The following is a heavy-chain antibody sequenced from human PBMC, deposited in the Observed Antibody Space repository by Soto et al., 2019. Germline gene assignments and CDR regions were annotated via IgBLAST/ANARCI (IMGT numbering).Heavy chain of an antibody. J-gene: IGHJ4*02. CDR1: GGSFSDYY. CDR2: INHSGST. CDR3: ARVPPRAAAGKTFDY. Sequence: SETLSLTCAVYGGSFSDYYWSWIRQPPGKGLEWVGEINHSGSTNYNPSLKSRVTISVDTSKNQFSLKLSSVTAADTAVYYCARVPPRAAAGKTFDYWGQGTLVTVSS. D-gene: IGHD6-13*01. V-gene: IGHV4-34*01.